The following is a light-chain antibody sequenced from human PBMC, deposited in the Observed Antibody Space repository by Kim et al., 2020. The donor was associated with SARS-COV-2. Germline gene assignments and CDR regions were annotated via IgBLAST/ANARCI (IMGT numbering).Light chain of an antibody. CDR1: SSNLVRNT. J-gene: IGLJ1*01. CDR2: NNN. V-gene: IGLV1-44*01. Sequence: QRITISCSGSSSNLVRNTVNWYQQLPGTTPKLLIYNNNQRPSGVPDRFSGSKSGTSASLAISGLQSEDEADYYCAAWDDSLNGFYVFGAGTKVTVL. CDR3: AAWDDSLNGFYV.